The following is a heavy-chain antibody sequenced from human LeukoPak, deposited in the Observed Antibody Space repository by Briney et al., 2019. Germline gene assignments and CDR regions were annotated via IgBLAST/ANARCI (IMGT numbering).Heavy chain of an antibody. CDR2: ISWNSGSI. D-gene: IGHD4-17*01. CDR1: GFTFDDYA. Sequence: PGGSLRLSCTASGFTFDDYAMPWVRQAPGKGLEWVSGISWNSGSIGYADSVKGRFTISRDNAKNSLYLQMNSLRAEDTALYYCAKDMWVAVTTFYGMDVWGQGTTVTVSS. CDR3: AKDMWVAVTTFYGMDV. J-gene: IGHJ6*02. V-gene: IGHV3-9*01.